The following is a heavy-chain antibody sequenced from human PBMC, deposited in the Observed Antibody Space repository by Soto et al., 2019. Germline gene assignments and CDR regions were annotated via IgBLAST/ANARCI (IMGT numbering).Heavy chain of an antibody. CDR2: IKQDGSEK. V-gene: IGHV3-7*03. CDR3: ARGGRRSGSYADAFDI. CDR1: GFTFSTYW. D-gene: IGHD1-26*01. Sequence: PGGSLRLSCAASGFTFSTYWMIWVRQAPGKGLEWVANIKQDGSEKYYVDSVKGRFTISRDDAKNSLYLQMNSLRAEDTAVYYCARGGRRSGSYADAFDIWGQGTMVTVSS. J-gene: IGHJ3*02.